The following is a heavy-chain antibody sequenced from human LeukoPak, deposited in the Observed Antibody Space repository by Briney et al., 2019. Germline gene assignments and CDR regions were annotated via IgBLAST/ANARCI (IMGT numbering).Heavy chain of an antibody. V-gene: IGHV3-23*01. CDR3: ARPKTGSTVANDY. D-gene: IGHD4-11*01. Sequence: GGSLRLSCAASGFTFSSYAMSWVRQAPGKGLEWVSAISGSGGSTYYADSVKGRFTISRDNSKNTLYLQMNSLRAEDTAVYYCARPKTGSTVANDYWGQGTLVTVSS. J-gene: IGHJ4*02. CDR1: GFTFSSYA. CDR2: ISGSGGST.